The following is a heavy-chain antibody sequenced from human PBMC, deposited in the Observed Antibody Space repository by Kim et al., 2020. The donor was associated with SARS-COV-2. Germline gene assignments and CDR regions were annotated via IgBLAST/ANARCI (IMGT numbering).Heavy chain of an antibody. J-gene: IGHJ2*01. D-gene: IGHD3-10*01. CDR1: GFTFSSYW. CDR3: ARGYYGSGSYFWYFDL. Sequence: GGSLRLSCAASGFTFSSYWMSWVRQAPGKGLEWVANIKQDGSEKYYVDSVKGRFTISRDNAKNSLYLQMNSLRAEDTAVYYCARGYYGSGSYFWYFDLWGRGTLVTVSS. CDR2: IKQDGSEK. V-gene: IGHV3-7*01.